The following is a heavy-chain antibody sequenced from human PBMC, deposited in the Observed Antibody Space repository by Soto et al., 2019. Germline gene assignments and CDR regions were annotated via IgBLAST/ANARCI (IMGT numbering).Heavy chain of an antibody. D-gene: IGHD2-21*01. CDR1: GFSFGDSY. J-gene: IGHJ4*02. CDR2: ISGGSSYT. CDR3: AKTIVAASGYYFDH. Sequence: QVQLVESGGGLVKPGGSLRLACEASGFSFGDSYMSWVRQAPGKGLEWLSYISGGSSYTNYADSVKGRFTISRDNAKRSLYLEMNSLRADDTAVYYCAKTIVAASGYYFDHWGQGNLVTVSS. V-gene: IGHV3-11*06.